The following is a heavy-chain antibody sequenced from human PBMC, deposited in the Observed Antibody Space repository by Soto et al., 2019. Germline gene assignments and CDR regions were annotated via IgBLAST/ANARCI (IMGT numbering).Heavy chain of an antibody. Sequence: PSETLSLTCTVSGSSINSRGYYCGWIRQPPGKGLEGFGSMFYGVSTYYNPSLKSRVTVSVDTSKNQFSLNRRSVTAAATAVYCCTSLPSWHLVDFWGQGTLVTVSS. J-gene: IGHJ4*02. CDR3: TSLPSWHLVDF. CDR2: MFYGVST. D-gene: IGHD3-3*02. V-gene: IGHV4-39*01. CDR1: GSSINSRGYY.